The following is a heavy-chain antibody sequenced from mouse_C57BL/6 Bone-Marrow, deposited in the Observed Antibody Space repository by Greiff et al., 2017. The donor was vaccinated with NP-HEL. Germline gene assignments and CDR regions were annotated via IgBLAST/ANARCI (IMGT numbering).Heavy chain of an antibody. V-gene: IGHV7-3*01. Sequence: DVHLVESGGGLVQPGGSLSLSCAASGFTFTDYYMSWVRQPPGKALEWLGFIRNKANGYTTEYSASVKGRFTISRDNSQSILYLQMNALRAEDSATYYCARYGGKGYFDYWGQGTTLTVSS. CDR1: GFTFTDYY. CDR2: IRNKANGYTT. J-gene: IGHJ2*01. CDR3: ARYGGKGYFDY.